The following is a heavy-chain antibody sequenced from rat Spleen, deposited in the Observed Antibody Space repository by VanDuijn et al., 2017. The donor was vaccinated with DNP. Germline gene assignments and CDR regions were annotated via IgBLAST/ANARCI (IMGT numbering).Heavy chain of an antibody. Sequence: EVQLVESGGGLVQPGRSLKLSCAASGFSFNDYWMGWARQAPQKGLEWVATIFYDGARTYYRDSVKGRFTVSRDDATSTLYLQMDSLRSEDTATYYCTRGGTYYFDYWGQGVMVTVSS. J-gene: IGHJ2*01. CDR1: GFSFNDYW. V-gene: IGHV5-7*01. CDR2: IFYDGART. CDR3: TRGGTYYFDY.